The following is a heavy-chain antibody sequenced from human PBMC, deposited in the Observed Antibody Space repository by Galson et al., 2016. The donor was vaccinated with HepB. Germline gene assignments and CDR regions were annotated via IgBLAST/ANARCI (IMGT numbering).Heavy chain of an antibody. CDR3: ARNPEVNIILQH. J-gene: IGHJ1*01. D-gene: IGHD2/OR15-2a*01. CDR2: ISSSSDII. Sequence: SLRLSCAASGFTFNTYGMNWVRQAPGKGLEWISFISSSSDIIHYADSVKGRFTISRDNAKNALCLQMNSLRDEDMAVYYCARNPEVNIILQHWGQGTLVTVSS. V-gene: IGHV3-48*02. CDR1: GFTFNTYG.